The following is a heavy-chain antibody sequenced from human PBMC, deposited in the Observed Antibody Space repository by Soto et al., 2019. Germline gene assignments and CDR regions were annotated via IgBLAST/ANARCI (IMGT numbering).Heavy chain of an antibody. CDR3: AKEGPPDIVVVVADTQDDPEYLQH. Sequence: GGSLRLSCAASGFTFSSYAMSWVRQAPGKGLEWVSAISGSGGSTYYADSVKGRFTISRDNSKNTLYLQMNSLRAEDTAVYYCAKEGPPDIVVVVADTQDDPEYLQHWGQGPLVTVYS. V-gene: IGHV3-23*01. CDR1: GFTFSSYA. CDR2: ISGSGGST. J-gene: IGHJ1*01. D-gene: IGHD2-15*01.